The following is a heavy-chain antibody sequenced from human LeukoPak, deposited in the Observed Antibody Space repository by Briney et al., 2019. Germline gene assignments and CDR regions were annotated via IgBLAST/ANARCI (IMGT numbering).Heavy chain of an antibody. CDR3: ARVLGSARMVYALYFDY. V-gene: IGHV1-69*01. CDR1: GGTFSSYA. J-gene: IGHJ4*02. D-gene: IGHD2-8*01. Sequence: ASVKVSCKASGGTFSSYAISWVRQAPGQGLEWMGGIIPIFGTANYAQKFQGRVTITADESTSTAYMELSSLRSEDTAVYYCARVLGSARMVYALYFDYWGQGTLVTVSS. CDR2: IIPIFGTA.